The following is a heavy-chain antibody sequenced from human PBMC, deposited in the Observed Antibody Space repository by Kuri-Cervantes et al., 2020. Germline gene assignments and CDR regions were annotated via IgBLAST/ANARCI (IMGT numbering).Heavy chain of an antibody. CDR1: GFTFSSYA. J-gene: IGHJ4*02. CDR2: ISYDGSNK. V-gene: IGHV3-30-3*01. D-gene: IGHD1-26*01. Sequence: GESLKISCAASGFTFSSYAMHWVRQAPGKGLEWVAVISYDGSNKYYADSVKGRFTISRDNSKNTLYLQMNSLRDEDTAVYHCARPLNRNGGSLNYWGQGTLVTVSS. CDR3: ARPLNRNGGSLNY.